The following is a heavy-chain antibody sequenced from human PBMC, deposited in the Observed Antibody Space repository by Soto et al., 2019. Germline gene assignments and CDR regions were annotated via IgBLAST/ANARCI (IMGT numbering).Heavy chain of an antibody. V-gene: IGHV4-34*01. CDR3: ARGSKERPKTYSSSWYFY. D-gene: IGHD6-13*01. Sequence: QVQLQQWGAGLLKPSETLSLTCAVYGGSFSGYYWSWIRQPPGKGLEWIGEINHSGSTNYNPSLKSRVTISVDTSKNQFSLKLSSVTAADTAVYYCARGSKERPKTYSSSWYFYWGQGTLVTVSS. CDR2: INHSGST. J-gene: IGHJ4*02. CDR1: GGSFSGYY.